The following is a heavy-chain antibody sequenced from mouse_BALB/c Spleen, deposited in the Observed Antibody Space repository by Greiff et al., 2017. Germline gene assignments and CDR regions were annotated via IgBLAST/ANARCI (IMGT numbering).Heavy chain of an antibody. D-gene: IGHD1-1*01. J-gene: IGHJ1*01. CDR1: GYTFTDYY. V-gene: IGHV1-84*02. CDR3: ARSEYYGSSYKYFDV. Sequence: VQLQQSGPELVKPGASVKISCKASGYTFTDYYINWVKQKPGQGLEWIGWIYPGSGNTKYNEKFKGQATLTVDTSSSTAYMQLSSLTSEDTAVYFCARSEYYGSSYKYFDVWGAGTTVTVSS. CDR2: IYPGSGNT.